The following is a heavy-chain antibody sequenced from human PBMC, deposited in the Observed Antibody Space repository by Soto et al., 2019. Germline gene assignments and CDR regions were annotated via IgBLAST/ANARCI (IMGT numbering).Heavy chain of an antibody. V-gene: IGHV4-34*01. J-gene: IGHJ4*02. CDR1: GGSFSGYY. CDR3: ARGRYGYPDY. Sequence: PSETLSLTCAVYGGSFSGYYWSWIRQPPGKGLEWIGEINHSGSTNYNPSLKSRVTISVDTSKSQFSLKLSSVTAADTAVYYCARGRYGYPDYWGQGTLVTVSS. CDR2: INHSGST. D-gene: IGHD4-17*01.